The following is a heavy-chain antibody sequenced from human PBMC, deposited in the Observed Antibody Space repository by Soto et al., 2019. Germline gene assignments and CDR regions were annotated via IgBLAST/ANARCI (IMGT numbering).Heavy chain of an antibody. CDR1: GGSISSGGYS. CDR2: IYHSGST. Sequence: QLQLQESGSGLVKPSQTLSLTCAVSGGSISSGGYSWSWIRQPPGKGLEWIGYIYHSGSTYYNPSLKSRVPISVDRSKNQFSLKLSSVTAADTAVYYCARRYCSSTSCFKQGYYFDYWGQGTLVTVSS. J-gene: IGHJ4*02. CDR3: ARRYCSSTSCFKQGYYFDY. V-gene: IGHV4-30-2*01. D-gene: IGHD2-2*01.